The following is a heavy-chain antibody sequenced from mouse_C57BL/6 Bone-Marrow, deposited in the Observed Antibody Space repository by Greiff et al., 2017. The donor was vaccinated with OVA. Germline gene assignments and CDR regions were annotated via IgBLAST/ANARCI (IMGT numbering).Heavy chain of an antibody. D-gene: IGHD1-1*01. CDR2: IRNKANNHAT. CDR1: GFTFSDAW. CDR3: TRPDDYYGLFDY. J-gene: IGHJ2*01. V-gene: IGHV6-6*01. Sequence: EVMLVESGGGLVQPGGSMKLSCAASGFTFSDAWMDWVRQSPEKGLEWVAEIRNKANNHATYYAESVKGRFTISRDDSKSSVYLQMNSLRAEDTGIYYCTRPDDYYGLFDYWGQGTTLTVSS.